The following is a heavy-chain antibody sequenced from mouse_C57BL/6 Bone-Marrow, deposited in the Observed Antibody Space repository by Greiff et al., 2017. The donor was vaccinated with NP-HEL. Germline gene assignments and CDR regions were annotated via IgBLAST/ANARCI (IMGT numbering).Heavy chain of an antibody. CDR1: GYTFTSYW. D-gene: IGHD1-1*01. CDR2: IHPNSGST. V-gene: IGHV1-64*01. CDR3: ARSKYYGSSYTSYWYFDV. J-gene: IGHJ1*03. Sequence: QVQLQQPGAELVKPGASVKLSCKASGYTFTSYWMHWVKQRPGQGLEWIGMIHPNSGSTNYNEKFKSKATLTVDKSSSTAYMQLSSLTSEDSAGYYCARSKYYGSSYTSYWYFDVWGTGTTVTVSA.